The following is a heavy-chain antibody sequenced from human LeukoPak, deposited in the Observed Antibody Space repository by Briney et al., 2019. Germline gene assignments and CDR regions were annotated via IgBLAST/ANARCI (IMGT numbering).Heavy chain of an antibody. J-gene: IGHJ6*02. D-gene: IGHD2-15*01. V-gene: IGHV4-39*01. CDR2: IHHSGSS. CDR1: GGSINSDTHY. CDR3: ARRGWGYCSGTSCATHYYFPMDV. Sequence: SETLSLTCTVSGGSINSDTHYWGWIRQPPGKGLEWIGSIHHSGSSYYNPSLKRRVTISVDPSKKQFSLRLSSVTAADTAVYYCARRGWGYCSGTSCATHYYFPMDVWGQGTTVIVSS.